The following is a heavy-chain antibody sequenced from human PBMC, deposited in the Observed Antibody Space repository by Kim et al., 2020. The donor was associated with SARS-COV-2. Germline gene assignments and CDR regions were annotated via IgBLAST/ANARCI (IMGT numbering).Heavy chain of an antibody. D-gene: IGHD1-7*01. CDR2: MNSDGSTI. J-gene: IGHJ5*01. CDR1: GFAFSSSW. CDR3: TTAGNFRFDS. V-gene: IGHV3-74*01. Sequence: GGSLRLSCAASGFAFSSSWMHWVRQAPGKGLVCVSRMNSDGSTIDYADSVKGRFTISRDNAKNTLFLQMHSMRVEDKAVDYCTTAGNFRFDSLGQGTRVTVSS.